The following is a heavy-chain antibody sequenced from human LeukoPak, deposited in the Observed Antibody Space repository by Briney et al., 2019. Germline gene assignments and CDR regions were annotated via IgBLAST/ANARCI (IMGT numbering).Heavy chain of an antibody. J-gene: IGHJ4*02. V-gene: IGHV3-33*01. D-gene: IGHD6-13*01. Sequence: GGSLRLSCAASGFSLSAYGVHWVRQAPGKGLEWVAVIWYDGTGKDYADSVKGRFTFSRDNSKNTLYLQMNSLTVEDTAVYYCARSQSSSLIDYWGQGTLVTVSS. CDR1: GFSLSAYG. CDR3: ARSQSSSLIDY. CDR2: IWYDGTGK.